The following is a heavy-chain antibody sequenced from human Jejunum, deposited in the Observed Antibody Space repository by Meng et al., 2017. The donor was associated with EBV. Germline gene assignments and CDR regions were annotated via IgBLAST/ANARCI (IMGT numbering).Heavy chain of an antibody. CDR2: MSYSGSS. CDR1: XCSISSSSYY. D-gene: IGHD3-10*01. J-gene: IGHJ4*02. V-gene: IGHV4-39*01. Sequence: QVQLQESGPGLVQPSXXXXXTXXVXXCSISSSSYYWGWIRQPPGKGLEWIGMSYSGSSYYNPSLQSRVTISVDTSNNQFSLRLSSVTAADTAVYYCARPTWRIGSGIFSYYFDYWGQGSLVTVSS. CDR3: ARPTWRIGSGIFSYYFDY.